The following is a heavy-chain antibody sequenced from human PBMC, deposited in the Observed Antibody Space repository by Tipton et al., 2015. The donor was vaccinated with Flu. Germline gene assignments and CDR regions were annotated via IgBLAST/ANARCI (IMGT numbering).Heavy chain of an antibody. V-gene: IGHV4-4*07. J-gene: IGHJ4*02. D-gene: IGHD5-12*01. CDR3: ARDGYSGYDFGYYFDS. CDR2: IYTGGSS. Sequence: TLSLTCTVSDGSLSGYYWSWIRQPAGKGLEWIGRIYTGGSSYYNPSLKSRVTMSVDTSKNQFSLKLDSMTAADTAVYFCARDGYSGYDFGYYFDSWGQGTLVTVST. CDR1: DGSLSGYY.